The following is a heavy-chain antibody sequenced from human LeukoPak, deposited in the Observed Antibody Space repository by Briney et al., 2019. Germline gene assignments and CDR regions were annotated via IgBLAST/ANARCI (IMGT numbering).Heavy chain of an antibody. D-gene: IGHD3-22*01. CDR3: AKAYSSGYYYAEDYFDY. CDR2: ISGSGGST. J-gene: IGHJ4*02. CDR1: GFTFSNYW. Sequence: GGSLRLSCAASGFTFSNYWMSWVRQAPGKGLEWVSAISGSGGSTYYADSVKGRFTISRDNSKNTLYLQMNSLRAEDTAVYYCAKAYSSGYYYAEDYFDYWGQGTLVTVSS. V-gene: IGHV3-23*01.